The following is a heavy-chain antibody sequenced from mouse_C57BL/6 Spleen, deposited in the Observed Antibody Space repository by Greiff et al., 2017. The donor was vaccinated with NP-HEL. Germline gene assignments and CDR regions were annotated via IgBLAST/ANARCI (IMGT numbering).Heavy chain of an antibody. CDR1: GFTFSDYY. V-gene: IGHV5-16*01. CDR2: INYDGSST. Sequence: EVQRVESEGGLVQPGRSMKLSCTASGFTFSDYYMAWVRQVPEKGLEWVANINYDGSSTYYLDSLKSRFIISRDNAKNILYLQMSSLKSEDTATYYCARTHREYFDYWGQGTTLTVSS. CDR3: ARTHREYFDY. J-gene: IGHJ2*01. D-gene: IGHD3-1*01.